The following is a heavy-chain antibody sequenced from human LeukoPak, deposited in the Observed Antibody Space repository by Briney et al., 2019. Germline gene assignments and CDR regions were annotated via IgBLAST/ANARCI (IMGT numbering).Heavy chain of an antibody. Sequence: ASVKVSCKASQYTSTGYYMHWVRQAPGQGLEWMGLINPNSGGTKYAQKFQGRLTMTRDTSISTAYMELSSLRSDDTAVYFCARGYASGWIRELDYWGQGTLVTVSS. CDR1: QYTSTGYY. V-gene: IGHV1-2*02. D-gene: IGHD6-19*01. CDR3: ARGYASGWIRELDY. CDR2: INPNSGGT. J-gene: IGHJ4*02.